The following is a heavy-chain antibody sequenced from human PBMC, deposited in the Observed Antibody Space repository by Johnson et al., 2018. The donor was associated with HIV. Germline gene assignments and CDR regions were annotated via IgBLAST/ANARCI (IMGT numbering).Heavy chain of an antibody. J-gene: IGHJ3*02. V-gene: IGHV3-66*01. CDR2: IFTAGDV. CDR1: GITVSSNY. Sequence: VQLVESGGGLVQPGGSLRLSCSASGITVSSNYMSWVRQAPGKGLEWVSVIFTAGDVYYSDSVKGRFTISRDNSKNTLYLQMNSLRAEDTAVYYCAKDYLRWPRQSGAFDIWGQGTMVTVSS. CDR3: AKDYLRWPRQSGAFDI. D-gene: IGHD4-23*01.